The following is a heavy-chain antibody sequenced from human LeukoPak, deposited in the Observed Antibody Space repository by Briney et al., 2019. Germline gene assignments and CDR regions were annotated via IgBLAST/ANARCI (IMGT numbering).Heavy chain of an antibody. Sequence: SETLSLTCTVSGGSISSGGYYWSWIRQHPGKGLEWIGYIYYSGSTYYNPSLKSRVTISVDTSKNQFSLKLSSVTAADTAVYYRARPDFHGWFDPWGQGTLVTVSS. J-gene: IGHJ5*02. CDR2: IYYSGST. CDR3: ARPDFHGWFDP. V-gene: IGHV4-31*03. D-gene: IGHD3-3*01. CDR1: GGSISSGGYY.